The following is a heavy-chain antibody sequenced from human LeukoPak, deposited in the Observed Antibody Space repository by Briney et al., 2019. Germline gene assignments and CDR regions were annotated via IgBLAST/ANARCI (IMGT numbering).Heavy chain of an antibody. CDR1: GGSISSYY. V-gene: IGHV4-59*01. CDR2: IYYSGST. Sequence: PSETLSLTCTVSGGSISSYYWSWIRQPPGKGLEWIGYIYYSGSTNYNPSLKSRVTISVDTSKNQFSLKLSSVTAADTAVYYCARDEGDLRYFDWGIRDWGQGTLVTVSS. CDR3: ARDEGDLRYFDWGIRD. J-gene: IGHJ4*02. D-gene: IGHD3-9*01.